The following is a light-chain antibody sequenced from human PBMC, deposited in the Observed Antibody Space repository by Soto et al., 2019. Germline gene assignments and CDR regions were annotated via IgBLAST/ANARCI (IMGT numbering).Light chain of an antibody. CDR3: QQYGSSGYT. Sequence: EIVLTQSPGTLSLSPGERATLSCRASQSVSSSYLAWYQQKPGQSPRLLIYGASSRATCIPDRFSGSGCGTDFTLTISRLEPEDFAVYYCQQYGSSGYTFGQGTKLEIK. V-gene: IGKV3-20*01. CDR2: GAS. J-gene: IGKJ2*01. CDR1: QSVSSSY.